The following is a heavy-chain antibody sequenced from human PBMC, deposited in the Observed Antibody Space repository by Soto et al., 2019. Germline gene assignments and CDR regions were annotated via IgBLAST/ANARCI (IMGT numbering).Heavy chain of an antibody. CDR3: ARSHPVYSSGLMTYYYYYGMDV. J-gene: IGHJ6*02. V-gene: IGHV4-34*01. CDR2: INHSGST. CDR1: GGSFSGYY. Sequence: QVQLQQWGAGLLKPSETLSLTCAVYGGSFSGYYWSWIRQHTGKGLEWIGEINHSGSTNDNPSLKSRGTIPVDPSKNKYSLKLGSVTASDTAEYDCARSHPVYSSGLMTYYYYYGMDVWDQGTTFTV. D-gene: IGHD6-25*01.